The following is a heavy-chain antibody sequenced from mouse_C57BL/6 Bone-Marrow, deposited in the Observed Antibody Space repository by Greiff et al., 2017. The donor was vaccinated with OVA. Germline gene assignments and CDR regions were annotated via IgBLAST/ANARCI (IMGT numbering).Heavy chain of an antibody. J-gene: IGHJ3*01. CDR3: ASGAGSFAY. V-gene: IGHV5-4*03. CDR1: GFTFSSYA. Sequence: EVKLVESGGGLVKPGGSLKLSCAASGFTFSSYAMSWVRQTPEKRLEWVATISDGGSYTYYPDNVKGRFTISRDNAKNNLYLQMRQLKSEDTARYYCASGAGSFAYGGQGTLVPVSA. D-gene: IGHD3-3*01. CDR2: ISDGGSYT.